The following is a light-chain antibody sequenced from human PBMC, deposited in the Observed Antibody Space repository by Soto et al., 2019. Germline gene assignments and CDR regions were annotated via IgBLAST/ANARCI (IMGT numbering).Light chain of an antibody. Sequence: EIVFRQSPGTLSLSPGERAALSCRASQSVSSRLAWYQQKPGQAPRLLISGASSRATGIPDRFSGSGSGTDFTLTISRLEPEDFALYYCQQYVTSAITFGQGTRLEIK. CDR1: QSVSSR. J-gene: IGKJ5*01. V-gene: IGKV3-20*01. CDR2: GAS. CDR3: QQYVTSAIT.